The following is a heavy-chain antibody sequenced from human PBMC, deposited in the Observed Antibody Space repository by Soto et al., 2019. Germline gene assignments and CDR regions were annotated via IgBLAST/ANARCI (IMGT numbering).Heavy chain of an antibody. J-gene: IGHJ6*02. CDR2: ISGSGGST. CDR3: AAMWGYSYGFPVLNGMDV. CDR1: GFTFSSYA. D-gene: IGHD5-18*01. Sequence: EESLRLSCAASGFTFSSYAMSWVRQAPGKGLEWVSAISGSGGSTYYADSVKGRFTISRDNSKNTLYLQMNSLRAEDTAVYYCAAMWGYSYGFPVLNGMDVWGQGTTVTVSS. V-gene: IGHV3-23*01.